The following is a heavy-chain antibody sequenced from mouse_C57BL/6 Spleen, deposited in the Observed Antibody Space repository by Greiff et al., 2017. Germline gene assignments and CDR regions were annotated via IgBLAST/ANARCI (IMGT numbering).Heavy chain of an antibody. V-gene: IGHV5-4*03. CDR3: ARARTGTYYFEY. Sequence: EVMLVESGGGLVKPGGSLKLSCAASGFTFSSYAMSWVRQTPEKRLEWVATISDGGSYTYYPDNVKGRFTISRDNAKNNLYLQMSHLKSEDTAMYYCARARTGTYYFEYWGQGTTLTVSS. J-gene: IGHJ2*01. CDR2: ISDGGSYT. D-gene: IGHD4-1*01. CDR1: GFTFSSYA.